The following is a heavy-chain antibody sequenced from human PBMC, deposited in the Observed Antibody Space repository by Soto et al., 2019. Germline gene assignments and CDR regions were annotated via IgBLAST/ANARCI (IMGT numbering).Heavy chain of an antibody. D-gene: IGHD3-10*01. Sequence: QITLKESGPTLVKPTQTLTLTCTFSGFSLSTSGVGVGWIRQPPGKALEWLALLYWDDDKRYSPALTSRITITKDTYKPQGVLTMTNGDPVDTATYYCAHSVYYGSGSYHNWFDPWGQGTLVTVAS. J-gene: IGHJ5*02. CDR2: LYWDDDK. CDR1: GFSLSTSGVG. V-gene: IGHV2-5*02. CDR3: AHSVYYGSGSYHNWFDP.